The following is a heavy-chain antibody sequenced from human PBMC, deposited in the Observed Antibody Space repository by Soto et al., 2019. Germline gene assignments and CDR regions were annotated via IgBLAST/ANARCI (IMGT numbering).Heavy chain of an antibody. CDR1: GGTFSSYA. D-gene: IGHD5-18*01. V-gene: IGHV1-69*12. CDR3: ARPRGYSYGYGY. CDR2: IIPIFGTA. J-gene: IGHJ4*02. Sequence: QVQLVQSGAEVKKPGSSVKVSCKASGGTFSSYAISWVRQAPGQGLEWMGGIIPIFGTANYAQKFQGRVTITADEAPSTDYMERSSPRSEDTAVYYCARPRGYSYGYGYWGQGTLVTVSS.